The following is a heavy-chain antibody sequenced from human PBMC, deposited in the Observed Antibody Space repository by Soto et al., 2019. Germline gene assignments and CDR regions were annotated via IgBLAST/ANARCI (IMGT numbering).Heavy chain of an antibody. CDR3: ARDDYKDGGNNWFDP. CDR2: IYTKERT. CDR1: GGSITNYY. D-gene: IGHD3-16*01. Sequence: KASETLSLTCTVSGGSITNYYWSWIRQPAGKELEWIGRIYTKERTNYNLSFRNRVTMSVDTSKNQFSLKLDAVTAADTAVYYCARDDYKDGGNNWFDPWGQGTLVTVSS. V-gene: IGHV4-4*07. J-gene: IGHJ5*02.